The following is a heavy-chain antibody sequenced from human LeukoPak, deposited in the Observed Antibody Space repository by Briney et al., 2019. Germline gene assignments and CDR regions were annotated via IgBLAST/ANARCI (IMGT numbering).Heavy chain of an antibody. D-gene: IGHD3-3*01. CDR1: GYTFTAFTDYY. CDR2: INPNSGYT. V-gene: IGHV1-2*06. Sequence: ASVKVSCKASGYTFTAFTDYYIHWVRQAPGEGLEWMGRINPNSGYTDYAQKFQGRVTMTRATSISTAYMELSSLKSDGTAVYYCARDRGYYDFWIGYPVGYFDYWGQGTLVTVSS. J-gene: IGHJ4*02. CDR3: ARDRGYYDFWIGYPVGYFDY.